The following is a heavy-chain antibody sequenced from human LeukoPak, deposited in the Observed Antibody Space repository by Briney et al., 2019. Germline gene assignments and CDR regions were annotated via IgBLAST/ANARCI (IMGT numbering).Heavy chain of an antibody. CDR3: ARGKRWRYYGMDV. V-gene: IGHV4-59*08. CDR1: GDSISSYY. CDR2: IYYSGST. Sequence: SETLSLTCTVSGDSISSYYWNWIRQPPGKGLEWIGYIYYSGSTNYNPSLKSRVTILIDTSKSQFSLKLSSVTAADTAVYYCARGKRWRYYGMDVWGQGTTVTVSS. D-gene: IGHD4-23*01. J-gene: IGHJ6*02.